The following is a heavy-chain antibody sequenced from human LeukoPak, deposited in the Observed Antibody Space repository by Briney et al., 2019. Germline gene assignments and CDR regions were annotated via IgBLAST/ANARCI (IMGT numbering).Heavy chain of an antibody. CDR3: ARDPTYYDFWSGYSYYYYYMDV. D-gene: IGHD3-3*01. CDR2: IYYSGST. V-gene: IGHV4-31*03. J-gene: IGHJ6*03. Sequence: PSHTLSLTCTVSGGSISSGGYYWSWIRQHPGKGLEWFGYIYYSGSTYYNPSLKSRVTISVDTSKNQFSLKLSSVTAADTAVYYCARDPTYYDFWSGYSYYYYYMDVWGKGTTVSVCS. CDR1: GGSISSGGYY.